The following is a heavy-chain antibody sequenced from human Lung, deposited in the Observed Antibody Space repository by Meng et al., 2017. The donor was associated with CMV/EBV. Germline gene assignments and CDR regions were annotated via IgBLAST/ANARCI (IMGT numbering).Heavy chain of an antibody. V-gene: IGHV4-4*02. J-gene: IGHJ4*02. CDR3: ASFPPPGKQWLVTDY. CDR1: GGSISSSNW. Sequence: QLQLQESGPGLVKPSGTLSLTCAASGGSISSSNWWSWVRQPPGKGLEWIGEIYHSGSTNYNPSLKSRVTISVDKSKNQFSLKLSSVTAADTAVYYCASFPPPGKQWLVTDYWGQGTLVTVSS. D-gene: IGHD6-19*01. CDR2: IYHSGST.